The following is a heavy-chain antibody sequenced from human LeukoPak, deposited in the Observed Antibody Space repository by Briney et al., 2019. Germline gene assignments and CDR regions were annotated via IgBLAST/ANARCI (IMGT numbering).Heavy chain of an antibody. D-gene: IGHD3-10*01. CDR3: ARNVLLWFGTTHNWFDP. J-gene: IGHJ5*02. Sequence: SETLSLTCTASGGSISSYYWSWIRQRPGKGLEWIGYIYYSGSTNYNPNLKSRVTISVDTSKNQFSLKLSSVTAADTAVYYCARNVLLWFGTTHNWFDPGGQGTRVTVSS. V-gene: IGHV4-59*08. CDR1: GGSISSYY. CDR2: IYYSGST.